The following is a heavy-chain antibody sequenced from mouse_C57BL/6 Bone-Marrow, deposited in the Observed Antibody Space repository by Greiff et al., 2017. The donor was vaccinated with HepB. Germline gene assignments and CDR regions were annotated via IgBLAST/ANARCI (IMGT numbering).Heavy chain of an antibody. Sequence: VQLQQSGPELVKPGASVKISCKASGYTFTDYYMNWVKQSHGKSLEWIGDINPNNGGTSYNQKFKGKATLTVDKSSSTAYMELRSLTSEDSAVYYCARKLGNYAMDYWGQGTSVTVSS. J-gene: IGHJ4*01. D-gene: IGHD4-1*01. V-gene: IGHV1-26*01. CDR3: ARKLGNYAMDY. CDR1: GYTFTDYY. CDR2: INPNNGGT.